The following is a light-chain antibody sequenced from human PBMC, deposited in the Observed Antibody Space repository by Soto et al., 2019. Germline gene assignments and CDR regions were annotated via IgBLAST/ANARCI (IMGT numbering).Light chain of an antibody. J-gene: IGLJ3*02. CDR2: DVD. Sequence: QSVLTQPRSVSGSPGQSVTISCAGTSTDVGAYDYVSWYQQYPGTAPKFIIYDVDKRPSGVPDRFSGSKSGNTSSLTISGGQEDDEDDYYCCSFAGKDTLGVFGGGTKLTVL. V-gene: IGLV2-11*01. CDR3: CSFAGKDTLGV. CDR1: STDVGAYDY.